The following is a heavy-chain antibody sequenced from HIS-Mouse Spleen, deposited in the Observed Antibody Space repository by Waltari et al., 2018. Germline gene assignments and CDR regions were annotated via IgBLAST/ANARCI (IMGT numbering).Heavy chain of an antibody. D-gene: IGHD6-6*01. Sequence: QVQLVQSGAEVKKPGASVKVSCKASGYTFTGYYMHWVRQAPGQGLEWMGWINPNSGGTKLAQKFQGRVTMTRDTSISTAYMELSRLRSDDTAVYYCARDRVEQLGIDYWGQGTLVTVSS. J-gene: IGHJ4*02. V-gene: IGHV1-2*02. CDR2: INPNSGGT. CDR1: GYTFTGYY. CDR3: ARDRVEQLGIDY.